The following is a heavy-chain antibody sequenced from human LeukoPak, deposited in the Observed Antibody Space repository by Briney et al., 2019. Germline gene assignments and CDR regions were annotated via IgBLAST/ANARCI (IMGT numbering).Heavy chain of an antibody. CDR3: ARWYSSSWYYLP. CDR2: INHSGST. J-gene: IGHJ5*02. D-gene: IGHD6-13*01. CDR1: GGSFSGYY. Sequence: PSETPSLTCAVYGGSFSGYYWSWIRQPPGKGLGWIGEINHSGSTNYNPSLKSRVTISVDTSKNQFSLKLSSATAADTAVYYCARWYSSSWYYLPWGQGTLVSVSS. V-gene: IGHV4-34*01.